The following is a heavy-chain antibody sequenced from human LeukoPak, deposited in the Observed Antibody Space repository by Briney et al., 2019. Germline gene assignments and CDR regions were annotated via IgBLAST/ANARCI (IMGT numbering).Heavy chain of an antibody. CDR1: GFTFSDYY. J-gene: IGHJ6*02. CDR3: ASSYCGGDCYQSPYYYYGMDV. CDR2: ISSSGSTI. D-gene: IGHD2-21*02. V-gene: IGHV3-11*01. Sequence: GGSLRLSCAASGFTFSDYYMSWIRQAPGKGLEWVSYISSSGSTIYYADSVKGRFTISRDNAKNSLYLQMNCLRAEDTAVYYCASSYCGGDCYQSPYYYYGMDVWGQGTTVTVSS.